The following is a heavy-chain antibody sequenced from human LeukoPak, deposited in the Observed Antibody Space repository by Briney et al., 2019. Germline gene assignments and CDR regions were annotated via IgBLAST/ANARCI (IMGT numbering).Heavy chain of an antibody. Sequence: SETLSLTCAVYGGSFSGYYWSWIRQPPGKGLEWIGEINHSGSTNYNPSLKSRVTISVDTSKNQFSLKLSSVTAADTAVYYCARVYMTTVVTHDYDAFDIWGQGTMVTVSS. CDR1: GGSFSGYY. V-gene: IGHV4-34*01. D-gene: IGHD4-23*01. CDR3: ARVYMTTVVTHDYDAFDI. CDR2: INHSGST. J-gene: IGHJ3*02.